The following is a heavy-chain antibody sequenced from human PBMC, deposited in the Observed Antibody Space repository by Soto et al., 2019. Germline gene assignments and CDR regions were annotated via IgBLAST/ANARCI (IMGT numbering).Heavy chain of an antibody. J-gene: IGHJ5*02. V-gene: IGHV6-1*01. D-gene: IGHD5-12*01. CDR1: GDSVSSNTAS. CDR2: TYFRSKWCN. Sequence: PSQTLALTFGISGDSVSSNTASWNWIRQSPSRGLEWLGRTYFRSKWCNDYAVSVKSRIIINPDTSNNQFSLQLNSVTPEDTAVYFCAKGDNLGPKTGYAFDPWGQGIMVTVSS. CDR3: AKGDNLGPKTGYAFDP.